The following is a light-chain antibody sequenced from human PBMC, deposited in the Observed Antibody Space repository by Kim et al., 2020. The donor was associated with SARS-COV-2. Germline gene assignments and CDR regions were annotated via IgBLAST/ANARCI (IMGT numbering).Light chain of an antibody. CDR2: AAS. Sequence: RGETATFSCRASQSVSSYSSWHQKTRHPAPSLINDAASTRASSIPSRCSGSAAGKDITTTISMLYADDVVDYYWQQNNNWSYTFGQGTKLEI. V-gene: IGKV3-15*01. CDR3: QQNNNWSYT. CDR1: QSVSSY. J-gene: IGKJ2*01.